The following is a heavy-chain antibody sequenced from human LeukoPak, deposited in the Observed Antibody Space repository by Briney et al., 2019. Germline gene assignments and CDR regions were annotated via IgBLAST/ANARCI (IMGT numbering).Heavy chain of an antibody. J-gene: IGHJ3*02. V-gene: IGHV4-39*01. D-gene: IGHD5-24*01. CDR2: IYYSGST. CDR3: ARRRIIRVATIGNLGFDI. CDR1: GGSISSSSYY. Sequence: PSETLSLTCTVSGGSISSSSYYWGWIRQPPGKGLEWIGSIYYSGSTYYNPSLKSRVTISVDTSKNQFSLKLSSVTAADTAVYYCARRRIIRVATIGNLGFDIWGQGTMVTVSS.